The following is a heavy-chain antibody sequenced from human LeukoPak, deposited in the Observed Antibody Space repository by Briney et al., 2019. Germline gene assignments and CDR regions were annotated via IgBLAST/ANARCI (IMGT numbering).Heavy chain of an antibody. D-gene: IGHD4-17*01. CDR3: TTDSYGDYGVFDY. CDR2: IKSKTDGGTT. J-gene: IGHJ4*02. Sequence: TGGSLRLSCAASGFTFSNAWMSWVRQAPGKGLEWVGRIKSKTDGGTTDYAAPVKGRFTISRDDSKNTLYLQMNSLKTEDTAVYYCTTDSYGDYGVFDYWGQGTLVTVPS. V-gene: IGHV3-15*01. CDR1: GFTFSNAW.